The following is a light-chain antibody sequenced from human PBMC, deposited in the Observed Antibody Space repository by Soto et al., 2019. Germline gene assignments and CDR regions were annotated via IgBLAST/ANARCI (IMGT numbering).Light chain of an antibody. CDR2: GAS. CDR1: QSVSSSY. Sequence: EIVLTQFPDTLSLSPGERATLSCRASQSVSSSYLAWYQQKPGQAPRLLIYGASSRATGIPDRFSGSGSGTDFTLTISRLEPEDFAVYYCQQYGSSRWTFGQGTKVDIK. V-gene: IGKV3-20*01. J-gene: IGKJ1*01. CDR3: QQYGSSRWT.